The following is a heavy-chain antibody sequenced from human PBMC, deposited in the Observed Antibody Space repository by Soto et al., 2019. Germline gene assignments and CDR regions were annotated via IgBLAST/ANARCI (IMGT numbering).Heavy chain of an antibody. CDR2: ISAYNGNT. J-gene: IGHJ4*02. CDR3: ARSGVGEPRDY. Sequence: QVQLVQSGAEVKKPGASVKVSCKASGYTFTSYGISWVRQAPGQGLEWMGWISAYNGNTNYAQKRPGRITXTXYPSTSTAYMELRSLRSDDTAVYYCARSGVGEPRDYWGQGTLVTVSS. D-gene: IGHD3-16*01. CDR1: GYTFTSYG. V-gene: IGHV1-18*01.